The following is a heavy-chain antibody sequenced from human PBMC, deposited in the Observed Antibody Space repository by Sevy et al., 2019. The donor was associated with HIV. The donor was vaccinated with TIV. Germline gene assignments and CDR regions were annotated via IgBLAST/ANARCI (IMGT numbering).Heavy chain of an antibody. J-gene: IGHJ6*02. CDR3: AKDATYYDFLYYGMDV. V-gene: IGHV3-23*01. CDR2: ISGTGSST. Sequence: GGSLRLSCAASGFTFNTHAMNWVRQAPGKGLEWVSVISGTGSSTYYADSVKGRFTISRDNSKNTLYLQMNSLRAEDTAVYYCAKDATYYDFLYYGMDVWGQGTTVTVSS. CDR1: GFTFNTHA. D-gene: IGHD3-3*01.